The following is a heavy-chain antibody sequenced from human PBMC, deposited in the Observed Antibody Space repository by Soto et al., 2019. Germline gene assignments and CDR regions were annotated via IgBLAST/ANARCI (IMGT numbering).Heavy chain of an antibody. CDR1: GGCISSYY. D-gene: IGHD6-6*01. CDR2: IYYSGST. V-gene: IGHV4-59*12. J-gene: IGHJ5*02. CDR3: ARERPDGRRLDP. Sequence: SQPLSLTCTVSGGCISSYYGGCFRQPPGKGLEWIGYIYYSGSTTYHPSLKSRVTISVDTSKNQFSLKLSSVTAADTAVYYCARERPDGRRLDPWGQGTLVTVSX.